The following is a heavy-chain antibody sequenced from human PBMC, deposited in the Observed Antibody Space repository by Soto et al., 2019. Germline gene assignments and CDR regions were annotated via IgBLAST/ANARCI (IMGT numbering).Heavy chain of an antibody. V-gene: IGHV4-34*01. CDR1: GEAFGGYY. J-gene: IGHJ6*02. CDR2: INHSGDT. Sequence: QVQLQQWGAGLLKPSETLSLSCGVSGEAFGGYYWSWIRQSPGKGLEWIGEINHSGDTNYNPSLKSRVTLSVATSTTHFSLKLTSVTAADTAVYYCARVSPFYDILTGRYYYYRLDVWGQGTTVTVSS. CDR3: ARVSPFYDILTGRYYYYRLDV. D-gene: IGHD3-9*01.